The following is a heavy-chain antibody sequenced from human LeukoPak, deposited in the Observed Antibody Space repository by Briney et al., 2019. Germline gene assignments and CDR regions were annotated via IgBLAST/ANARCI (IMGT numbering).Heavy chain of an antibody. V-gene: IGHV4-34*01. CDR1: VGSFSGYY. Sequence: SETLSLTCAVYVGSFSGYYWSWIRQPPGKGLEWIGEINHSGSTNYNSSLKSRVTISVDTSKNQFSLKLSSVTAADTAVYYCAFRGGAAAHTGVAFDIWGQGTMVTVSS. CDR2: INHSGST. D-gene: IGHD6-13*01. J-gene: IGHJ3*02. CDR3: AFRGGAAAHTGVAFDI.